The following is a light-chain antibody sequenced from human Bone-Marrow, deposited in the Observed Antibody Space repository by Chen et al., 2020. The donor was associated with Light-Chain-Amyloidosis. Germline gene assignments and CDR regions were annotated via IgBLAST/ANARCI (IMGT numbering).Light chain of an antibody. J-gene: IGKJ1*01. CDR2: GAS. V-gene: IGKV3-15*01. Sequence: EIVMTQSPATLSVSPGEGATLSCRASQSLSRNLAWYQQKPGLPPRLLMYGASTRAAGIPARFSGRGSGTEFTLTISSLQSEDFAIYYCQQYNNWPQTFGQGTKVEIK. CDR1: QSLSRN. CDR3: QQYNNWPQT.